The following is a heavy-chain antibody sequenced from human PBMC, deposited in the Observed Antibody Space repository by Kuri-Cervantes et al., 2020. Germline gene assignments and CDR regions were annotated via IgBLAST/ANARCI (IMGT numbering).Heavy chain of an antibody. D-gene: IGHD3-22*01. CDR2: ISYSRST. V-gene: IGHV4-61*01. J-gene: IGHJ4*02. CDR1: GGSVSSGTYY. Sequence: SETLSLTCTVSGGSVSSGTYYWTWIRQSPEKGLEWIGCISYSRSTNYNPSLKSRVTISVDTSKNQFSLKLTSVTAADTAVYFCAKAEGDTSGYFNDYWGQGTLVTVSS. CDR3: AKAEGDTSGYFNDY.